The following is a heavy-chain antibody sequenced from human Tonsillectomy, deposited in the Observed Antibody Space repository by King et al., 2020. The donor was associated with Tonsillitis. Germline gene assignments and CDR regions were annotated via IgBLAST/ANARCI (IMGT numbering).Heavy chain of an antibody. CDR2: ISVYSGDI. J-gene: IGHJ4*02. V-gene: IGHV1-18*01. CDR1: GYTFSNYG. D-gene: IGHD1-26*01. Sequence: QLVQSGPEVKKPGASVKVSCKASGYTFSNYGITWVRQAPGQGLEWMGWISVYSGDINYSQKVHGRVTMTTDTSTNTAYMELRSLRPDDTAIYYCTRDKAVGAMDYWGQGTLVTVSS. CDR3: TRDKAVGAMDY.